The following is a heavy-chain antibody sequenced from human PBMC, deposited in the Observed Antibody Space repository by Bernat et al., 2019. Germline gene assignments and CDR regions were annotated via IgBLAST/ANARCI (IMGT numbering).Heavy chain of an antibody. CDR2: IYYSGST. Sequence: QVQLQESGPGLVNPSQTLSLTCSVSGGSISSGGYYWSWIRQDPGKGLEWIGYIYYSGSTNYNPSLKSRVTISVDTSKNQFSLRLSSVTAADTAVYYCARLQYYDFWSGYFDAFDIWGQGTMVTVSS. J-gene: IGHJ3*02. CDR3: ARLQYYDFWSGYFDAFDI. CDR1: GGSISSGGYY. V-gene: IGHV4-31*03. D-gene: IGHD3-3*01.